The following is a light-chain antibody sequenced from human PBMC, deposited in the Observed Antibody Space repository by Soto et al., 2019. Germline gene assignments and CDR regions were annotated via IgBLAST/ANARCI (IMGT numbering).Light chain of an antibody. CDR2: WAS. CDR1: QSVLYSSNNKNY. V-gene: IGKV4-1*01. J-gene: IGKJ4*01. CDR3: QQYYSTPLT. Sequence: DIVRTQSPDSLAVSLGERATINCKSSQSVLYSSNNKNYLAWYQHKPGQPPKLLIYWASTRESGVPDRFSGSGSGTDFTLTISSLQAEDVAVYYCQQYYSTPLTLGGGTKVEIK.